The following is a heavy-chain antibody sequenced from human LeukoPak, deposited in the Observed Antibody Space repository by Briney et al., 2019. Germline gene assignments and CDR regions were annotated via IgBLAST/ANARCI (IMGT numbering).Heavy chain of an antibody. Sequence: SVKVSCKASGGTFSSYAISWVRQAPGQGLEWMGVIIPIFGTANYAQKFQGRVTITTDESTSTAYMELSSLRSEDTAVYYCARDGWNPFTVTTGYFDYWGQGTLVTVSS. J-gene: IGHJ4*02. CDR3: ARDGWNPFTVTTGYFDY. CDR2: IIPIFGTA. D-gene: IGHD4-17*01. V-gene: IGHV1-69*05. CDR1: GGTFSSYA.